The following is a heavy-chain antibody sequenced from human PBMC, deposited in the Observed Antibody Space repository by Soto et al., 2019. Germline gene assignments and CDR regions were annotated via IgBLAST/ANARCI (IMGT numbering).Heavy chain of an antibody. V-gene: IGHV1-3*01. Sequence: ASVKVSCKASGYTFTSYAMHWVRQAPGQRLEWMGWINAGNGNTKYSQKFQGRVTITRDTSASTAYMELSSLRSEDTAVYYCASDVCSGGSCYPNYYYYYGMDVWGQGTTVTV. CDR3: ASDVCSGGSCYPNYYYYYGMDV. D-gene: IGHD2-15*01. CDR2: INAGNGNT. J-gene: IGHJ6*02. CDR1: GYTFTSYA.